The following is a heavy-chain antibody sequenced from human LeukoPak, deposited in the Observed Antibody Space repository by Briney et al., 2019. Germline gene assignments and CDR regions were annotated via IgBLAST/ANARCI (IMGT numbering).Heavy chain of an antibody. Sequence: SETLSLTRTVSGGSISSSSYYWGWIRQPPGKGLEWIGSIYYSGSTYYNPSLKSRVTISVDTSKNQFSLKLSSVTAADTAVYYCARSRIVGATRPFFDYWGQGTLVTVSS. J-gene: IGHJ4*02. V-gene: IGHV4-39*01. CDR1: GGSISSSSYY. CDR3: ARSRIVGATRPFFDY. CDR2: IYYSGST. D-gene: IGHD1-26*01.